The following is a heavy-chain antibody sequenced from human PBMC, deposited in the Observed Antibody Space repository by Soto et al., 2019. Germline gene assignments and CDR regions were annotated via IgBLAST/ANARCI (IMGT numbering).Heavy chain of an antibody. D-gene: IGHD5-18*01. CDR3: ARAAKPTAPEYYYYGMDV. Sequence: QVQLQESGPGLVKPSQTLSLTCTVSGGSISSGGYYWSWIRQHPGKGLEWSGYIYYSGSTYYNPSLQSRVLISVDTSKNQLSLQLSSVTAADTAGYYCARAAKPTAPEYYYYGMDVWGQGTTVTVSS. CDR2: IYYSGST. J-gene: IGHJ6*02. CDR1: GGSISSGGYY. V-gene: IGHV4-31*03.